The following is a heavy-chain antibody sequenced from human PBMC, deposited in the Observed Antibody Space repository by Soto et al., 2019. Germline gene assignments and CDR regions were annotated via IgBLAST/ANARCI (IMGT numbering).Heavy chain of an antibody. Sequence: GGSLRLSCAASGFTFSSYGMHWVRQAPGKGLEWVAVIWYDGSNKYYADSVKGRFTISRDNSKNTLYLQMNSLRAEDTAVYYCARDRHDNDFWSGYYTVFFIKYAETNWYHPSCQ. J-gene: IGHJ5*02. D-gene: IGHD3-3*01. CDR1: GFTFSSYG. CDR3: ARDRHDNDFWSGYYTVFFIKYAETNWYHP. V-gene: IGHV3-33*01. CDR2: IWYDGSNK.